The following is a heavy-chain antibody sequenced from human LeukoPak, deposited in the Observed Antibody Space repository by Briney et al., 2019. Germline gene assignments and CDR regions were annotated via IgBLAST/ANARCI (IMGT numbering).Heavy chain of an antibody. CDR3: ARGRYGSGTYYNAYFDS. CDR2: IYYSGST. CDR1: GGSISSSSYY. Sequence: SETLSLTCTVSGGSISSSSYYWGWIRQPPGKGLECIGSIYYSGSTYYNPSLKSRVTISVDTSKNQFSLKLSSVTAADTAVYYCARGRYGSGTYYNAYFDSWGQGTLVTVSS. V-gene: IGHV4-39*01. J-gene: IGHJ4*02. D-gene: IGHD3-10*01.